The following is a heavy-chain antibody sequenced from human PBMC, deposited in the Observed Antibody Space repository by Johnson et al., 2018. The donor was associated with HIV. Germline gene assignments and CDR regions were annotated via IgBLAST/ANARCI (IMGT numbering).Heavy chain of an antibody. V-gene: IGHV3-30*04. J-gene: IGHJ3*02. CDR3: ARWGWLHPFGAPFDI. Sequence: QVQLVESGGGLGKPGGSLSLSCAASGFTFSSYALHWVRQAPGTGLEWLAVISYDAKHKYYADSVKGRVTISRDTSKNTLSLQISSLSVEDTSVFFCARWGWLHPFGAPFDIWGQGTLVTVSS. CDR2: ISYDAKHK. CDR1: GFTFSSYA. D-gene: IGHD4/OR15-4a*01.